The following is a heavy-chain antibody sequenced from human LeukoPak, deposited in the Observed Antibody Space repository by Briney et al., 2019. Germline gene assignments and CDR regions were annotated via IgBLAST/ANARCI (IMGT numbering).Heavy chain of an antibody. D-gene: IGHD1-26*01. J-gene: IGHJ5*02. CDR2: MDKETNLYAT. V-gene: IGHV3-73*01. Sequence: GGPLRLSCVASGFTFSDSAIHWVRQSSGKGLEWIGHMDKETNLYATALAASVKGRFTVSRDDSKNTAYLHMNSLKTEDTALYYCTRDSGTYTWLDPWGQGTLVTVSS. CDR3: TRDSGTYTWLDP. CDR1: GFTFSDSA.